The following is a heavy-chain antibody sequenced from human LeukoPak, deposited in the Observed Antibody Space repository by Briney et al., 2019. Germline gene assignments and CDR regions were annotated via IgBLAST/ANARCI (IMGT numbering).Heavy chain of an antibody. V-gene: IGHV4-34*01. J-gene: IGHJ6*03. CDR1: GGSFSGYY. CDR2: INHSGST. Sequence: SETLSLTCAVYGGSFSGYYWSWIRQPPGKGLEWIGEINHSGSTNYNPSLKSRVTISIDLSRNQFSLKLTSVTAADTGLYYCARAYYYYYYYMDVWGKGTTVTVS. CDR3: ARAYYYYYYYMDV.